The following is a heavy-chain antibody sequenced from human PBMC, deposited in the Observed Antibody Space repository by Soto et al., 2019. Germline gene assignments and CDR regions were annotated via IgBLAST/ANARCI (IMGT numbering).Heavy chain of an antibody. Sequence: ASVKVSCKASGYTFTSYGISWVRQAPGQGLEWMGWISAYNGSTSYAQKFQGRVTMTRDTSTSTVYMELSSLRSEDTAVYYCARGVYYDSSGYYPDAFDIWGQGTMVTVSS. CDR3: ARGVYYDSSGYYPDAFDI. CDR1: GYTFTSYG. J-gene: IGHJ3*02. V-gene: IGHV1-18*01. CDR2: ISAYNGST. D-gene: IGHD3-22*01.